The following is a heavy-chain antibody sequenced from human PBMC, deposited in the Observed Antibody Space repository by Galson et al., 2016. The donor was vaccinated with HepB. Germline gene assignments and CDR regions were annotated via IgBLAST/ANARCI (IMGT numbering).Heavy chain of an antibody. Sequence: SLRLSCAASGFTFRSYTIHWVRQAPGKGLEWVAFISSDGRKKYYADSVKGRFTISRDNSMNTLSLQMNSLRAEDTAVYYCTRVIRASDWRYYYYYGMDVWGQGTTVTVSS. J-gene: IGHJ6*02. V-gene: IGHV3-30*04. CDR3: TRVIRASDWRYYYYYGMDV. D-gene: IGHD3-9*01. CDR2: ISSDGRKK. CDR1: GFTFRSYT.